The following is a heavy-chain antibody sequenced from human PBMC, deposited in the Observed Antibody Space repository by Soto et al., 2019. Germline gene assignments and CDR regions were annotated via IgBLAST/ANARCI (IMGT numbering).Heavy chain of an antibody. Sequence: GGSLRLSCATSGFSFSNYGMNWARQAPGKGLEWVSGITKTGRSTFIADSVRGRFTISRDNLKNIMYLQMNSLRVDDTALYYCTKDAEAYDFAFDKWGQGTMVTVSS. V-gene: IGHV3-23*01. D-gene: IGHD3-3*01. CDR1: GFSFSNYG. CDR2: ITKTGRST. J-gene: IGHJ3*02. CDR3: TKDAEAYDFAFDK.